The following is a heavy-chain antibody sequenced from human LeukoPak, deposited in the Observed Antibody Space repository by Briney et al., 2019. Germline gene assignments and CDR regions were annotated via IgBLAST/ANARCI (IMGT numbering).Heavy chain of an antibody. CDR3: AREDCSGGDCTSFDY. CDR1: GGTFSGYY. V-gene: IGHV4-34*01. D-gene: IGHD2-15*01. Sequence: SETLSLTCAVYGGTFSGYYWSWIHQSPGKGLEWIGEINPGGSTNYNPSLESRVIISVDTSKNQFSLKMDSVRAADTAVYYCAREDCSGGDCTSFDYWGQGMLVTVSS. J-gene: IGHJ4*02. CDR2: INPGGST.